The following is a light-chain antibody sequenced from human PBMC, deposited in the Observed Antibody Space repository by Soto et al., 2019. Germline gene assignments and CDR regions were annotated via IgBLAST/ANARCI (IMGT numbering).Light chain of an antibody. V-gene: IGKV3-20*01. Sequence: EIVLTQSPGTLSLSPGERATLSCRASQSVSSSYLAWYQQKPGPAPRLLIYGASSRATGIPDRFSGSGSGTDFTLSISRLEPADLAVYFCHQYDSSLWTFGKGTKVEIK. J-gene: IGKJ1*01. CDR3: HQYDSSLWT. CDR2: GAS. CDR1: QSVSSSY.